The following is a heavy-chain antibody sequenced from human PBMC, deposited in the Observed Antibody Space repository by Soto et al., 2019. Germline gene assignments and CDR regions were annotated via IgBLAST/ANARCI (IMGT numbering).Heavy chain of an antibody. J-gene: IGHJ4*02. CDR3: ARGLVRAFFDY. D-gene: IGHD3-10*01. V-gene: IGHV3-66*01. CDR2: IYSGGTA. CDR1: GFTVRDYY. Sequence: EVHLVESGGGLVQPGGSLRLSCEVSGFTVRDYYRSWVRQAPGKGLEWVSIIYSGGTAYYADSVKRRFTISRDTSKNTVFLQMNSLRDEDTAVYYCARGLVRAFFDYWGQGTLVTVSS.